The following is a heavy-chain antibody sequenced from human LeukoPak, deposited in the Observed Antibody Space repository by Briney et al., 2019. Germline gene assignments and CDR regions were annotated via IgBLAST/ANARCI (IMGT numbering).Heavy chain of an antibody. CDR3: ARDRVSGWSDY. V-gene: IGHV4-34*01. Sequence: SETLSLTCAVYGGSFSGYYWSWIRQPPGKGLEWIGEINHSGSTNYNPSLKSRVTISVDTSKNQFSLKLSSVTAADTAVYYCARDRVSGWSDYWCQGTLVTVSS. J-gene: IGHJ4*02. CDR2: INHSGST. CDR1: GGSFSGYY. D-gene: IGHD6-19*01.